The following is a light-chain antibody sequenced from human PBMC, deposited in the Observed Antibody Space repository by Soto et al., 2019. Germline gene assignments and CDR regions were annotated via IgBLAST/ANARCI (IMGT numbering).Light chain of an antibody. Sequence: QSVLTQPPSASESPGQSVTISCTGVSGDVGGYTYVSWYQHLPGTAPKLLIYKNYQRPSGVPDRFSGSKSGTSASLAISGLRSEDEADYYCATWDDSLSAWVFGGGTKVTVL. CDR2: KNY. CDR1: SGDVGGYTY. J-gene: IGLJ3*02. CDR3: ATWDDSLSAWV. V-gene: IGLV1-47*01.